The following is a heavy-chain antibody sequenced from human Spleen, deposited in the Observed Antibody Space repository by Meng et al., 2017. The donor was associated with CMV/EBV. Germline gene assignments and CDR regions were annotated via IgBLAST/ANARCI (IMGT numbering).Heavy chain of an antibody. CDR1: GFTFSDYY. CDR3: AKGRTYYDFSSGYSAAYYYYGMDV. Sequence: GGSLRLSCAASGFTFSDYYMSWIRQAPGKGLEWVSYISTSGSTIYYADSVKGRFTIARDNARNSLYLQMNSLRVEDTALYYCAKGRTYYDFSSGYSAAYYYYGMDVWGQGTTVTVSS. D-gene: IGHD3-3*01. V-gene: IGHV3-11*01. J-gene: IGHJ6*02. CDR2: ISTSGSTI.